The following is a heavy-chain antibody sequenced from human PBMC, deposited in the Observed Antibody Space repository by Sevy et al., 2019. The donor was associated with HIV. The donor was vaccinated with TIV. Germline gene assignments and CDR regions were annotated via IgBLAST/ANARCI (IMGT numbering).Heavy chain of an antibody. CDR3: ARLKSDPYYYYGMDV. CDR2: ISYDGSNK. V-gene: IGHV3-30-3*01. J-gene: IGHJ6*02. Sequence: GGSLRLSCAASGFTFSSYAMHWVRQAPGKGLEWVAVISYDGSNKYYADSVKGRFTISRDNSKNTLYLQMNSLRAEDTDVYYCARLKSDPYYYYGMDVWGQGTTVTVSS. CDR1: GFTFSSYA.